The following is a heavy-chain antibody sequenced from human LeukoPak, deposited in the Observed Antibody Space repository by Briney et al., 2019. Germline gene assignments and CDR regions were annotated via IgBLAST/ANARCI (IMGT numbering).Heavy chain of an antibody. D-gene: IGHD4-17*01. CDR1: GFTFSSYG. CDR2: IRYDGSNK. J-gene: IGHJ4*02. Sequence: PGGSLRLSCAASGFTFSSYGMHWVRQAPGKGLEWVAFIRYDGSNKYYADSVKGRFTISRDNSKNTLYLQMNSLRAEDTAVYYRAKGPTPSTVYFDYWGQGTLVTVSS. CDR3: AKGPTPSTVYFDY. V-gene: IGHV3-30*02.